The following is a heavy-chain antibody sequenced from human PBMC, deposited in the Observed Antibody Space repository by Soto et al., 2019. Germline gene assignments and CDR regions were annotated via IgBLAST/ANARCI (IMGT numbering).Heavy chain of an antibody. D-gene: IGHD2-15*01. V-gene: IGHV3-74*01. J-gene: IGHJ3*02. CDR2: INSDGSST. CDR1: GFTFSSYW. CDR3: ARDPGYCSGGSCYNDAFDI. Sequence: GGSLRLSCAASGFTFSSYWMHWVRQAPGKGLVWVSRINSDGSSTSYADSVKGRFTISRDNAKNTLYLQMNSLRAEDTAVYYCARDPGYCSGGSCYNDAFDIWGQGTMVTVSS.